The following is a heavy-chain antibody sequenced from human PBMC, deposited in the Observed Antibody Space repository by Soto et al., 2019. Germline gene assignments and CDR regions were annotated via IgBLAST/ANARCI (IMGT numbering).Heavy chain of an antibody. CDR3: TQDGGSRDWLTVN. J-gene: IGHJ4*02. CDR2: ITGAGDNT. V-gene: IGHV3-23*01. CDR1: GFTFTSYA. D-gene: IGHD3-9*01. Sequence: EVQLLESGGDLVQPGGSLRLSCAASGFTFTSYAMSWIRPAPGEGRERVSAITGAGDNTYYADSVKGRFTISRDNSKNTLYLQMNSLRAEDTAFYYCTQDGGSRDWLTVNWGQGTLVTVSS.